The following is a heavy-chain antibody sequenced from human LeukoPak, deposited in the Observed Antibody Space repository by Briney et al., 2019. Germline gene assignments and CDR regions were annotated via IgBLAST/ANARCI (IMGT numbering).Heavy chain of an antibody. D-gene: IGHD3-10*01. J-gene: IGHJ4*02. V-gene: IGHV3-48*01. CDR2: ISSSSSTI. CDR1: GFTFSSYS. Sequence: GGSLRLSCAASGFTFSSYSMNWVRQAPGKGLEWVSYISSSSSTIYYADSVKGRFTISRDNTKNSLYLQMNSLRAEDTAVYYCARDRWFGEFTVDYWGQGTLVTVSS. CDR3: ARDRWFGEFTVDY.